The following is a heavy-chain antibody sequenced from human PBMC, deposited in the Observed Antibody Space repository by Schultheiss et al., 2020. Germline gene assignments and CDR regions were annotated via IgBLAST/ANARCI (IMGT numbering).Heavy chain of an antibody. CDR1: GFTFSSYG. Sequence: GGSLRLSCAASGFTFSSYGMHWVRQAPGKGLEWVAVIWYDGSNKYYADSVKGRFTISRDNSKNTLYLQMNSLRAEDTAVYYCARDLGGSYLNPPFDYWGQGTLVTVSS. CDR2: IWYDGSNK. V-gene: IGHV3-33*01. D-gene: IGHD1-26*01. CDR3: ARDLGGSYLNPPFDY. J-gene: IGHJ4*02.